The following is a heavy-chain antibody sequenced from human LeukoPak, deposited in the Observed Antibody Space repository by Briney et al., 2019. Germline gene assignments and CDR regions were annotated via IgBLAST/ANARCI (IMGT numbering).Heavy chain of an antibody. D-gene: IGHD4-23*01. CDR1: GGSFSGYY. Sequence: SETLSLTCAVYGGSFSGYYWSWIRQPPGKGLEWIGEINHSGSTNYNPSLKSRVTISVDTSKNQFSLKLSSVTAADTAVYYCARGQGRVSTVARSSAFSKGQRKYYFDYWGQGTLVTVSS. CDR3: ARGQGRVSTVARSSAFSKGQRKYYFDY. CDR2: INHSGST. J-gene: IGHJ4*02. V-gene: IGHV4-34*01.